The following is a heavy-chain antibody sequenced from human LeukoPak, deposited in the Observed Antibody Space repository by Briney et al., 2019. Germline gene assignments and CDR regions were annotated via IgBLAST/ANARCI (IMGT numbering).Heavy chain of an antibody. Sequence: SETLSLTCTVSGGSISSSSYYWGWIRQPPGKGLEWIGSIYYSGSTYYNPSLKSRVTISVDTSKNQFSLKLSSVTAADTAVYYCARTPTVTSPFDPWGQGTLVTVSS. CDR2: IYYSGST. J-gene: IGHJ5*02. CDR1: GGSISSSSYY. D-gene: IGHD4-17*01. V-gene: IGHV4-39*07. CDR3: ARTPTVTSPFDP.